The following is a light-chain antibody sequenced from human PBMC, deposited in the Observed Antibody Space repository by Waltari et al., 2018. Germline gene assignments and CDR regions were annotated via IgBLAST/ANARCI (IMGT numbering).Light chain of an antibody. CDR2: DAS. V-gene: IGKV3-11*01. Sequence: VVLTQSPATLSLSPGERATLSCRASEGISNYLAWYQQKPGQAPRLLIYDASTRATGIPARFSGSGSGTDFTLTISSLEPDDFAVYYCQRRTIWSGPFGQGTKVEIK. J-gene: IGKJ1*01. CDR1: EGISNY. CDR3: QRRTIWSGP.